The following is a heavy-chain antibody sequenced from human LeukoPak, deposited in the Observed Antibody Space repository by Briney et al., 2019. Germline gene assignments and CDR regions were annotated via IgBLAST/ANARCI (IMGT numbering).Heavy chain of an antibody. V-gene: IGHV4-34*01. CDR3: ASVGGRLLWFGESLDAFDI. CDR1: GGSFSGYY. CDR2: INHSGST. D-gene: IGHD3-10*01. J-gene: IGHJ3*02. Sequence: SETLSLTCAVYGGSFSGYYWSWIRQPPGKGLEWIGEINHSGSTNYNPSLKSRATISVDTSKNQFSLKLSSVTAADTAVYYCASVGGRLLWFGESLDAFDIWGQGTMVTVSS.